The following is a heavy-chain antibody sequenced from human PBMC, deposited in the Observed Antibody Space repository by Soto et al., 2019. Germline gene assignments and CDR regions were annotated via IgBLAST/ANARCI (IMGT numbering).Heavy chain of an antibody. D-gene: IGHD3-22*01. CDR1: GGSISSGDYY. V-gene: IGHV4-30-4*01. Sequence: SETLSLTCTVSGGSISSGDYYWSWIRQPPGKGLEWIGYIYYSGSTYYNPSLKSRVTISVDTSKNQFSLKLSSVTAADTAVYYCARFTSLRGYYSGPVYWGQGTLVTVSS. CDR2: IYYSGST. J-gene: IGHJ4*02. CDR3: ARFTSLRGYYSGPVY.